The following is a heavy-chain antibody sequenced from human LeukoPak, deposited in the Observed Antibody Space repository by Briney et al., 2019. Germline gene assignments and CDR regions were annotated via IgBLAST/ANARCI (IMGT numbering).Heavy chain of an antibody. D-gene: IGHD2-15*01. CDR3: ARCEGGGSCFDY. CDR1: GFTFSSYG. J-gene: IGHJ4*02. CDR2: ISYDGSNK. V-gene: IGHV3-30*03. Sequence: GGSLRLSCAASGFTFSSYGMHWVRQAPGKGLEWVAVISYDGSNKYYADSVKGRFTISRDNAKNSLYLQMNSLRAEDTAVYYCARCEGGGSCFDYWGQGTLVTVSS.